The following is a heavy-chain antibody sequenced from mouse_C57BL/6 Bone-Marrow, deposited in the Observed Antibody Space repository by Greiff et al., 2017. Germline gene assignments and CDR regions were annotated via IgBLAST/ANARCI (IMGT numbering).Heavy chain of an antibody. CDR2: SRNKANDYTT. J-gene: IGHJ4*01. Sequence: EVKVVESGGGLVQSGRSLRLSCATSGFTFSDFYMEWVRQAPGKGLEWIAASRNKANDYTTEYSASVKGRFIVSRDTSQSILYLQMNALRAEDTAIYYCARDAFGSYAMDYWGQGTSVTVSS. D-gene: IGHD2-2*01. CDR1: GFTFSDFY. CDR3: ARDAFGSYAMDY. V-gene: IGHV7-1*01.